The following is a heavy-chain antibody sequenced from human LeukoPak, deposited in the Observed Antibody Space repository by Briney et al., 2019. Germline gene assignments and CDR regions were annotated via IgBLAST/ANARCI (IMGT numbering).Heavy chain of an antibody. CDR3: ARGRVYGASSYAFDI. D-gene: IGHD6-6*01. J-gene: IGHJ3*02. CDR1: GGSFSGYY. V-gene: IGHV4-34*01. Sequence: SETLSLTCAVYGGSFSGYYRSWIRQPPGKGLEWIGEINHSGSTNYNPSLKSRVTISVDTSKNQFSLKLSSVTAADTAVYYCARGRVYGASSYAFDIWGQGTMVTVSS. CDR2: INHSGST.